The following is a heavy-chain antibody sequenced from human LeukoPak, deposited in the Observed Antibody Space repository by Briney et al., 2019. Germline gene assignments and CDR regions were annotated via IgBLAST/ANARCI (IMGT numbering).Heavy chain of an antibody. J-gene: IGHJ5*02. V-gene: IGHV1-2*02. D-gene: IGHD2/OR15-2a*01. CDR3: ARSLGSLKEYWWFDP. CDR2: INPNSGAT. Sequence: GASVKVSCKASGYTFTGYYMHWLRQAPGQGLEWMGWINPNSGATNYVQSFKGRVTMTRDTTSSTVYMELSTLRSDDTAVYFCARSLGSLKEYWWFDPWGQGTLVSVSS. CDR1: GYTFTGYY.